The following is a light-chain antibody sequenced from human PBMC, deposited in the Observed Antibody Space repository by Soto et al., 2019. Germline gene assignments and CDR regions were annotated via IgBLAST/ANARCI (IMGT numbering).Light chain of an antibody. CDR3: QQYGTSPPT. Sequence: EIVMTQSPASLSVSPGETATLSCRASQRVGINLAWYQQKPGQAPRLLVYGASSRATGIPARFSGSGSGTDFTLTISRLEPEDFAVYNCQQYGTSPPTFGQGTKV. V-gene: IGKV3-20*01. CDR2: GAS. J-gene: IGKJ1*01. CDR1: QRVGIN.